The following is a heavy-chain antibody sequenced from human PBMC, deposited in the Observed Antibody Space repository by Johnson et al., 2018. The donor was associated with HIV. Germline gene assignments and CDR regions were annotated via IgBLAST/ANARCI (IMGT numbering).Heavy chain of an antibody. CDR1: GFTFSSYA. D-gene: IGHD3-16*02. J-gene: IGHJ3*01. Sequence: QMLLVESGGGVVQPGRSLRLSCAAYGFTFSSYAMHWVRQAPGKGMEWVAVISYDGSNKYYADSVKGRFTISRDNSKNTLYLQMNNLTIEDTAVYSCARDFGLGDLSYETVDAFDFWGPGTLVTVSS. CDR2: ISYDGSNK. CDR3: ARDFGLGDLSYETVDAFDF. V-gene: IGHV3-30-3*01.